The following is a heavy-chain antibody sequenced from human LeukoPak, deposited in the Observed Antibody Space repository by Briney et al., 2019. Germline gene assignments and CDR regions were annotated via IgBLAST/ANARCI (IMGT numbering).Heavy chain of an antibody. CDR1: GFTFSNYW. CDR2: INSDGSST. CDR3: ARDSSMVRGVSAPGY. J-gene: IGHJ4*02. D-gene: IGHD3-10*01. Sequence: GGSLRLSCAVSGFTFSNYWMYWVRQAPGKRLVWVARINSDGSSTTYADSVKGRFTISRDNAKNTLYLQMNSLRAEDTAVYYCARDSSMVRGVSAPGYWGQGTLVTVSS. V-gene: IGHV3-74*01.